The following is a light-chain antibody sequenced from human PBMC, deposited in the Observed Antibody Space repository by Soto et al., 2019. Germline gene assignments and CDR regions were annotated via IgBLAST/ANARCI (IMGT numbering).Light chain of an antibody. CDR1: EGISSY. Sequence: DIQMTQSPSFLSASVGDRVIITCRASEGISSYLAWYQQKPGKAPKVLIYAASTLQSGVPSRFSGSGSGTQFTLTISSLQPEDFATYYCQQLNNYPRTFGGGTKVDI. J-gene: IGKJ4*01. CDR3: QQLNNYPRT. CDR2: AAS. V-gene: IGKV1-9*01.